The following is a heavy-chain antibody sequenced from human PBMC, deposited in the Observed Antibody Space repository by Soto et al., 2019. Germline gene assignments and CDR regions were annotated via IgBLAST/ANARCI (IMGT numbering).Heavy chain of an antibody. V-gene: IGHV4-4*02. Sequence: SETLSLTCAVSGVSISSGNWWTWVRQSPQRGLEYIGEIFHDGTANYYPSFERRVAISVDTSKNQFSLKLTSVTAADTAIYFCARLVYDTRLNYMYFDFWGQGAPVTVSS. J-gene: IGHJ4*02. CDR1: GVSISSGNW. D-gene: IGHD3-10*01. CDR2: IFHDGTA. CDR3: ARLVYDTRLNYMYFDF.